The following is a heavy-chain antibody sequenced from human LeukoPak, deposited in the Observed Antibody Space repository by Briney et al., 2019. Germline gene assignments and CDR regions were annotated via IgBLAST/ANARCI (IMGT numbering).Heavy chain of an antibody. CDR3: AREGNYYYYMDV. J-gene: IGHJ6*03. D-gene: IGHD3-10*01. CDR2: IIPIFGTA. V-gene: IGHV1-69*05. CDR1: GGTFSSYA. Sequence: SVKVSCKASGGTFSSYAISWVRQAPGQGLEWMGGIIPIFGTANYAQKFQGRVTITTDESTSTAYMELSSLRSEDTAVYYCAREGNYYYYMDVWGKGTTVTVSS.